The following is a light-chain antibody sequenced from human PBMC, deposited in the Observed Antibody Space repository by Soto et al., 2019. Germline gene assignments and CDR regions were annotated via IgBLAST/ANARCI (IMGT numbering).Light chain of an antibody. CDR2: DVS. CDR1: SSDVGGYNY. V-gene: IGLV2-11*01. Sequence: QSALTQPRSVSGSPGQSVTISCTGTSSDVGGYNYVSWYQQHPGKAPKLMIYDVSKRPSGVPDRFSGSKSGNTASLTISGLQAEDEADYYCCSYAGSNVVFGGGTQLT. J-gene: IGLJ2*01. CDR3: CSYAGSNVV.